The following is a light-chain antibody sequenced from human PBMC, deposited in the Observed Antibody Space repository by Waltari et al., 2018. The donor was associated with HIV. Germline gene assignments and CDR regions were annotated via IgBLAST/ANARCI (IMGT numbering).Light chain of an antibody. CDR2: KDT. CDR1: ALPKQY. CDR3: ESADSSGTWV. Sequence: SYELTQPPPVSVSPGQTARITCPGDALPKQYAYWYHQKPGQAPVLVIYKDTERPSGIPERFSGSSSGTTVTLTISGVQAEDEADYYCESADSSGTWVFGGGTKLTVL. J-gene: IGLJ3*02. V-gene: IGLV3-25*03.